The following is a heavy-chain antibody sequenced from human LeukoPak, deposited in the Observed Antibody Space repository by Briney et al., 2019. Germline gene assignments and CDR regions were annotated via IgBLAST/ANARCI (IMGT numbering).Heavy chain of an antibody. CDR1: GGSISSSSYY. D-gene: IGHD3-10*01. CDR3: ARERYYGSGSYWSLYYYYYMDV. Sequence: SETLSLTCTVSGGSISSSSYYWGWIRQPPGKGLEWIGSIYYSGSTYYNPSLKSRVTISVDTSKNQFSLKLSSVTAADTAVYYCARERYYGSGSYWSLYYYYYMDVWGKGTTVTISS. CDR2: IYYSGST. V-gene: IGHV4-39*02. J-gene: IGHJ6*03.